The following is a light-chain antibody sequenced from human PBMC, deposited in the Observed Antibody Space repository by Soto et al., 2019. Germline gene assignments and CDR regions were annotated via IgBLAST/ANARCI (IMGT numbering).Light chain of an antibody. CDR2: GYN. CDR1: SSNIGAGYD. CDR3: QSYDSSLSGSRVV. V-gene: IGLV1-40*01. Sequence: QSVLTQPPSVSGAPGQRVTISCTGSSSNIGAGYDVHWYQQLPGTAPKLLIFGYNNRPSGVPDRFSGSKSGTSASLAITGLQAEDEADYYCQSYDSSLSGSRVVFGGGTQLTVL. J-gene: IGLJ2*01.